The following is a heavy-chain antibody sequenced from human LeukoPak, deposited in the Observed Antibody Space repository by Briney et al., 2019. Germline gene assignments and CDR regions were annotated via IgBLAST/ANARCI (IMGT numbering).Heavy chain of an antibody. CDR3: FDP. J-gene: IGHJ5*02. V-gene: IGHV4-39*07. Sequence: SETLSLTCTVSGGSISSSSYYWGWIRQPPGKGLEWIGSIYYSGSTYYNPSLKSRVTISVDTSKNQFSLKYCARELAGSGHYNWFDPWGQGTLVTVSS. CDR2: IYYSGST. CDR1: GGSISSSSYY. D-gene: IGHD3-10*01.